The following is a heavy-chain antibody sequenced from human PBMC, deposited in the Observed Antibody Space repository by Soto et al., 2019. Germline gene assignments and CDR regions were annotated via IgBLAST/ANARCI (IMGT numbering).Heavy chain of an antibody. V-gene: IGHV1-8*01. CDR3: AREGQCLAPDY. J-gene: IGHJ4*02. Sequence: QVQMMQSGAEVKKPEAPVKDSCKASGYTFTRYDINWVRQATGQGLEWIGWMNPNSANTGYAQKFQGRVILTRNPAISTAYRELGSLRSEDTAVYCCAREGQCLAPDYWGQGTMVTLSS. CDR1: GYTFTRYD. D-gene: IGHD6-19*01. CDR2: MNPNSANT.